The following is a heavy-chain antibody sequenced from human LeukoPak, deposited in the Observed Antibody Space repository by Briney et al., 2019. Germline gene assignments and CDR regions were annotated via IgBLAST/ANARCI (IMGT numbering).Heavy chain of an antibody. CDR3: ARLEAEWVVVVTGY. CDR1: GGSISSGSYY. V-gene: IGHV4-61*02. J-gene: IGHJ4*02. CDR2: IYTSEIT. D-gene: IGHD3-22*01. Sequence: SETLSLTCTVSGGSISSGSYYWSWIRQPAGKGLQWIGRIYTSEITDYNPSLKRRVTISVDTSKNQFSLKLSSVTAADTAVYYCARLEAEWVVVVTGYWGQGTLVTVSS.